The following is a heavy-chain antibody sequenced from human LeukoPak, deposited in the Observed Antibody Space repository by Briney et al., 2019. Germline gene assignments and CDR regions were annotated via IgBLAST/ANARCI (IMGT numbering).Heavy chain of an antibody. Sequence: PSETLSLTCTVSGGSISSSSYYWGWIRQPPGKGLEWIGYIYYTGGTNYNPSLKSRVTISVDTSENQFSLRLSSVTAADTALYYCARSIGYCTNGVCLVGGPFNLWGQGTLVTVSS. CDR3: ARSIGYCTNGVCLVGGPFNL. CDR2: IYYTGGT. V-gene: IGHV4-61*05. D-gene: IGHD2-8*01. J-gene: IGHJ5*02. CDR1: GGSISSSSYY.